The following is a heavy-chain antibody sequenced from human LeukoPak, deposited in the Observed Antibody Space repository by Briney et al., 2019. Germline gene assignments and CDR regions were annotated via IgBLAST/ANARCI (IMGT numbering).Heavy chain of an antibody. V-gene: IGHV4-59*01. Sequence: SETLSLTCTVSGGSISSYYWNWIRQPPGKGLEWIGYIYYSGSTNYSPSLKSRVTISLDTSKNQFSLKLSSVTAADTAVYYCARDSADIVVVPAARHYYMDVWGKGTTVTVSS. D-gene: IGHD2-2*01. J-gene: IGHJ6*03. CDR3: ARDSADIVVVPAARHYYMDV. CDR1: GGSISSYY. CDR2: IYYSGST.